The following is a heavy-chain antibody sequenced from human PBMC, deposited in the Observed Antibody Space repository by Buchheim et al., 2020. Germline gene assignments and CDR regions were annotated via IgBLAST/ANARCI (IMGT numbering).Heavy chain of an antibody. CDR3: ASSGYSSGWDY. V-gene: IGHV3-30-3*01. CDR2: ISYDGSNK. J-gene: IGHJ4*02. D-gene: IGHD6-19*01. CDR1: GFTFSSYA. Sequence: QVQLVESGGGVVQPGRSLRLSCAASGFTFSSYAMHWVRQAPGKGLEWVAVISYDGSNKYYADSVKGRFTISRDNSKKTLYLQMNSLRAEDTAVYYCASSGYSSGWDYWGQGTL.